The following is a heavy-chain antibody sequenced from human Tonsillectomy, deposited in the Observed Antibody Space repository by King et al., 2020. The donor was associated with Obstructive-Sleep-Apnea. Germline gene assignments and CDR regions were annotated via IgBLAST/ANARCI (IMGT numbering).Heavy chain of an antibody. V-gene: IGHV4-59*01. CDR1: CGSISSYY. Sequence: QLQLQESGPGLVKPSETLSLTCTVSCGSISSYYWSWIRQPPGKGREGLGDIYYSGSTNSNPPLQSRVSIAVDTSKKQFSLKLISVTAADSAVYYCARGDGYNAPSDYWGQGILVTVSS. CDR3: ARGDGYNAPSDY. CDR2: IYYSGST. D-gene: IGHD5-24*01. J-gene: IGHJ4*02.